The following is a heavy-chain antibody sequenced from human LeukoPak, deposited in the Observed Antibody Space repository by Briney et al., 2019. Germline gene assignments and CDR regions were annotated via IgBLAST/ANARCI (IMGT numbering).Heavy chain of an antibody. CDR1: GASISSSSYY. Sequence: SETLSLTCTVSGASISSSSYYWGWIRQPPEKGLEWIGSIYYSGSTYYNPFLKSRVTISVDTSKNQFSLKLSSVTAADTAVYYCANALTVTTEYWGQGTLVTVSS. V-gene: IGHV4-39*01. D-gene: IGHD4-17*01. CDR2: IYYSGST. J-gene: IGHJ4*02. CDR3: ANALTVTTEY.